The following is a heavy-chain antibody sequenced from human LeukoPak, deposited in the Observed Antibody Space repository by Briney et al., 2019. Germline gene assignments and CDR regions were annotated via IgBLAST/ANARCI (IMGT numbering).Heavy chain of an antibody. Sequence: PGGSLRLSCAASGFTFSNYDMHWVRRAPDKGLEWVAVIWYDGSNKYYADSVKGRFTISRDISKNTLNLQMNSLRVEDTAVYYCARVSSSGWYYFDYWGQGTLVTVSS. CDR3: ARVSSSGWYYFDY. D-gene: IGHD6-19*01. J-gene: IGHJ4*02. CDR1: GFTFSNYD. CDR2: IWYDGSNK. V-gene: IGHV3-33*01.